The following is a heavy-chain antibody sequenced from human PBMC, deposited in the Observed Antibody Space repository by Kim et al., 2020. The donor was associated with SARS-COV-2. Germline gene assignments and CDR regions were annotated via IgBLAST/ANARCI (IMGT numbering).Heavy chain of an antibody. CDR1: GFTFSSYA. D-gene: IGHD3-22*01. Sequence: GGSLRLSCAASGFTFSSYAMSWVRQAPGKGLEWVSAISGSGGSTYYADSVKGRFTISRDNSKNTLYLQMNSLRAEDTAVYYCAKGRWGWLSYGASFFDYWGQGTLVTVSS. J-gene: IGHJ4*02. V-gene: IGHV3-23*01. CDR2: ISGSGGST. CDR3: AKGRWGWLSYGASFFDY.